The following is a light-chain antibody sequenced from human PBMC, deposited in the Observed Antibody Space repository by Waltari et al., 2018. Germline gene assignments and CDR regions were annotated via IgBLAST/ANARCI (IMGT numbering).Light chain of an antibody. V-gene: IGKV3-20*01. CDR3: QQYGSSPRT. CDR1: QRVCSY. J-gene: IGKJ2*01. Sequence: SWRASQRVCSYVAWYYQSPGQALRLLIYAASRRATVIPDKFIGGGSGTDFTLTISRVEPEEFAMYYCQQYGSSPRTFGQGSKLE. CDR2: AAS.